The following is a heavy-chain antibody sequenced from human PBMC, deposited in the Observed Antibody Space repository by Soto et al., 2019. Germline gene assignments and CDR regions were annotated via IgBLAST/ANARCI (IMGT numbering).Heavy chain of an antibody. J-gene: IGHJ5*02. D-gene: IGHD2-21*02. V-gene: IGHV4-34*01. CDR1: GGSFSAYY. CDR3: ARAFCGGDCYSGGYWFAP. CDR2: INHSGST. Sequence: ETLSLTCAVYGGSFSAYYWSWIRQPPGKGLEWIGEINHSGSTNYNPSLKSRVTISVDTSKNQFSLKLSSVTAADTTVYYCARAFCGGDCYSGGYWFAPWGQGTLVTVSS.